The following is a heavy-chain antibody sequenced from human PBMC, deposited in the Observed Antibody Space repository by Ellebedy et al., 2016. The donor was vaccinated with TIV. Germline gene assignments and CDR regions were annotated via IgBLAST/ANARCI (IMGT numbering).Heavy chain of an antibody. V-gene: IGHV3-30*18. CDR2: ISNNGDSK. J-gene: IGHJ4*02. CDR1: GFTFSTYG. Sequence: GESLQISCAASGFTFSTYGFHWVRQAPDNGLEWVAVISNNGDSKFYADSVRGRFTISRDSSKNTVYLQMNSLRGEDTAVYYCAKQQSRGINYFDHWGQGTLVTVSS. CDR3: AKQQSRGINYFDH. D-gene: IGHD3-10*01.